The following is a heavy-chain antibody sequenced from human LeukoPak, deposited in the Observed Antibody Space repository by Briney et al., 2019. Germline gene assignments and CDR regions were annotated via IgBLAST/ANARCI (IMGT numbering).Heavy chain of an antibody. D-gene: IGHD5-24*01. CDR1: GGSISSYY. Sequence: SETLSLTCTVSGGSISSYYWSWIRQPPGKGLEWIGSIYYSGSTYYNPSLKSRVTISVDTSKNQFSLKLSSVTAADTAVYYCASSKDGYHAWHAFDIWGQGTMVTVSS. CDR2: IYYSGST. J-gene: IGHJ3*02. V-gene: IGHV4-39*07. CDR3: ASSKDGYHAWHAFDI.